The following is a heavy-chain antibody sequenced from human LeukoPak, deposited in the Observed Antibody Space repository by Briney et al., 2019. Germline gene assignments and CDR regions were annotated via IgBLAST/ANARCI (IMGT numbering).Heavy chain of an antibody. CDR2: ISSSSSYI. D-gene: IGHD3-22*01. CDR1: GFTFSSYS. Sequence: GGSLRLSCAASGFTFSSYSMNWVRQAPGKGLEWVSSISSSSSYIYYADSVKGRFTISRDNAKNSLYLQMNSLRAEDTAVYYCAKDTSRYYDSSGPSGHFDYWGQGTLVTVSS. V-gene: IGHV3-21*01. CDR3: AKDTSRYYDSSGPSGHFDY. J-gene: IGHJ4*02.